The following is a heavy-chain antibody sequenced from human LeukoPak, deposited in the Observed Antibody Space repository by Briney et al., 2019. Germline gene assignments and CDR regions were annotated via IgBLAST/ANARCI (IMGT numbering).Heavy chain of an antibody. J-gene: IGHJ4*02. CDR1: GISFSSSG. V-gene: IGHV3-33*01. CDR2: IWSDGSRK. D-gene: IGHD2-15*01. CDR3: ARDKGYCTGGNCYSYFDY. Sequence: PGGSLRLSCAASGISFSSSGMQWVRQAPGKGLEWVAVIWSDGSRKYYADSVKGRSTISRDNSKNTLYLQMDSLTAEDTAVYYCARDKGYCTGGNCYSYFDYWGQGTLVSVSS.